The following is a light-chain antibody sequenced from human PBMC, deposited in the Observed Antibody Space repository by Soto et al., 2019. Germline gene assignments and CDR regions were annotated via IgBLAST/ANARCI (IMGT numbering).Light chain of an antibody. CDR3: QQYNNWPLT. V-gene: IGKV3D-15*01. CDR2: ATS. J-gene: IGKJ4*01. Sequence: EIVLTHSPCTLSFSRWETSTLSCIASQTVNSDYLAWFQQRPGQAPRLLIFATSRRATDIPARFSGSGSGTEFTLTISSLQSEDFAVYYCQQYNNWPLTFGGGTKVDIK. CDR1: QTVNSD.